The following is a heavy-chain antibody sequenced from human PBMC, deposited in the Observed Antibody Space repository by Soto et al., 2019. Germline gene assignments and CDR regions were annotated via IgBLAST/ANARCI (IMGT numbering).Heavy chain of an antibody. J-gene: IGHJ5*02. CDR1: GGTFSSYA. CDR3: ARTIGLPKNWFEP. Sequence: QVQLVQSGAEVKKPGSSVKVSCKASGGTFSSYAISWVRQAPGQGLEWMGGIIPICGTANYAQKFQGRVTITADESTSKAYRELSSLRAEDTAVYYCARTIGLPKNWFEPWGQGTLVTVSS. D-gene: IGHD5-18*01. V-gene: IGHV1-69*12. CDR2: IIPICGTA.